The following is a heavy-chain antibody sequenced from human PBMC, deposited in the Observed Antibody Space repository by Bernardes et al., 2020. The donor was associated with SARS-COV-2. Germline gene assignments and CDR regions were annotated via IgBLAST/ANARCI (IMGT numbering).Heavy chain of an antibody. V-gene: IGHV3-23*01. Sequence: GGSLRLSCAASGFTFSSYAMSWVRQAPGKGLEWVSAISGSGGSTYYADSVKGRFTISRDNSKNTLYLQMNSLRAEDTAVYYCAKDNARRDPYYDFWSGWMTNDYWGQGTLVTVSS. CDR3: AKDNARRDPYYDFWSGWMTNDY. CDR2: ISGSGGST. J-gene: IGHJ4*02. D-gene: IGHD3-3*01. CDR1: GFTFSSYA.